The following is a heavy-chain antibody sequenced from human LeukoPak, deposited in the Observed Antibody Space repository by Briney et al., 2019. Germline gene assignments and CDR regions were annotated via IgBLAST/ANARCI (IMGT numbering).Heavy chain of an antibody. V-gene: IGHV3-20*04. D-gene: IGHD6-19*01. Sequence: PGGSLRLSCAASGFTFDDYGMSWVRQAPGKGLEWVSGINWNGGSTGYADSVKGRFTISRDNAKNSLYLQMNSLRAEDTALYYCARDVYNSGWYSGLSFDYWGQGTLVTVSS. J-gene: IGHJ4*02. CDR3: ARDVYNSGWYSGLSFDY. CDR2: INWNGGST. CDR1: GFTFDDYG.